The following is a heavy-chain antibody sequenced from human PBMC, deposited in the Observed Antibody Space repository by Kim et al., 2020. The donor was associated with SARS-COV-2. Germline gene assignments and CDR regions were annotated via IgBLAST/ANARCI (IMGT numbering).Heavy chain of an antibody. CDR3: TTEVGRTPKDIVVVPAVHRPHYYYYGMDV. V-gene: IGHV3-15*01. J-gene: IGHJ6*02. CDR1: GFTFSNAW. Sequence: GGSLRLSCAASGFTFSNAWMSWVRQAPGKGLEWVGRIKSKTDGGTTDYAAPVKGRFTISRDDSKNTLYLQMNSLKTEDTAVYYCTTEVGRTPKDIVVVPAVHRPHYYYYGMDVWGQGTTVTVSS. CDR2: IKSKTDGGTT. D-gene: IGHD2-2*01.